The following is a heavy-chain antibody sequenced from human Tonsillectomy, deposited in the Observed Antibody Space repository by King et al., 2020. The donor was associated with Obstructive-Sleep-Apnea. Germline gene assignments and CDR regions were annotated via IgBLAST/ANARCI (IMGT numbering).Heavy chain of an antibody. CDR1: GGSFSDYY. J-gene: IGHJ6*02. Sequence: VQLQQWGAGLLKSSETLSLTCAVYGGSFSDYYWSWIRQPPGKGLEWMGEINHSGSTNYNPSLKSRVTISIDPSKNKFSLNLTSVTAADTAVYYCAAKQNYYYGLDVWGQGTTVIVSS. D-gene: IGHD1/OR15-1a*01. V-gene: IGHV4-34*01. CDR3: AAKQNYYYGLDV. CDR2: INHSGST.